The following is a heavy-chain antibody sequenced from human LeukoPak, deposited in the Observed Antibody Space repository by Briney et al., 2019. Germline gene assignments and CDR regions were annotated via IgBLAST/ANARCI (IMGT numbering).Heavy chain of an antibody. V-gene: IGHV3-30*02. CDR2: INDGGNRK. J-gene: IGHJ4*02. CDR1: GFTFTSYG. CDR3: VKDFHNSWTFDY. D-gene: IGHD3/OR15-3a*01. Sequence: GGSLRLSCVASGFTFTSYGMHWVRQAPGKGLEWVAFINDGGNRKDYADSVQGRLTISRDTSKNILYLQMNSLRVEDTAVYYCVKDFHNSWTFDYWGQGTLVTVSS.